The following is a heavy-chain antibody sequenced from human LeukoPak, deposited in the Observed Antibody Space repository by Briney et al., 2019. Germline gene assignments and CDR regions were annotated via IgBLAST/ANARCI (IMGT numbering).Heavy chain of an antibody. V-gene: IGHV1-69*13. J-gene: IGHJ5*02. CDR3: ARDLCSTRCYFAP. Sequence: SVKVSCKASGYSFTSYGFNWVRQAPGQGLEWMGGIIPIFGTANYAQKFQGRVTITADESTSTAYMELSSLRSEDTAVYYCARDLCSTRCYFAPWGQGPLVTVSS. D-gene: IGHD2-2*01. CDR1: GYSFTSYG. CDR2: IIPIFGTA.